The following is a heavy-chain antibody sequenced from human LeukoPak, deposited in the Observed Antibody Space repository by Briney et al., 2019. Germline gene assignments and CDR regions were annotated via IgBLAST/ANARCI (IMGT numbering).Heavy chain of an antibody. CDR3: ARDQSSGFSLPGN. V-gene: IGHV3-21*01. D-gene: IGHD6-19*01. CDR1: GFTFSSYS. CDR2: ISSSSSYI. J-gene: IGHJ4*02. Sequence: GGSLRLSSAASGFTFSSYSMNSVPQAPGKGLEWVSSISSSSSYIYYADSVKGPFTISRDNAKNSLYLQMNSLRAEDTAVYYCARDQSSGFSLPGNWGQGTLVTVSS.